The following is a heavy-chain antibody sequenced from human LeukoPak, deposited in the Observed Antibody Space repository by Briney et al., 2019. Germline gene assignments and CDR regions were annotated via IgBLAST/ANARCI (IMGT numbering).Heavy chain of an antibody. V-gene: IGHV3-66*01. CDR3: ARGIVDYGDYGLDY. D-gene: IGHD4-17*01. CDR1: GFTVSSKY. Sequence: GGSLRLSCAASGFTVSSKYMSWVRQAPGKGLEWVSVIYSGGDTYYADSVKGRFTISRDNSKNTLYLQMNSLRAEDTALYYCARGIVDYGDYGLDYWGQGTLATVSS. J-gene: IGHJ4*02. CDR2: IYSGGDT.